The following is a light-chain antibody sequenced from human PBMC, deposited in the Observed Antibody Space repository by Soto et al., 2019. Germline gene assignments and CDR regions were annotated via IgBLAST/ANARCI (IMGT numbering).Light chain of an antibody. J-gene: IGKJ4*01. CDR3: QQYNAWPPLI. V-gene: IGKV3-15*01. CDR1: QSISSN. CDR2: GAS. Sequence: EIVMTQSPATRSVSPGERGTLSCRASQSISSNLAWYQQKPGQAPRLLIYGASTRATGIPARFSGSGSGTEFTLTISSLQTEDCSASYCQQYNAWPPLIFGGGTKVEIK.